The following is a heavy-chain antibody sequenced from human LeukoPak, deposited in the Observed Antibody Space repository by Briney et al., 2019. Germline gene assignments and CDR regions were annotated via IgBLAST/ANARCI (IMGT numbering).Heavy chain of an antibody. D-gene: IGHD2-2*02. CDR2: ISSSSSTI. J-gene: IGHJ4*02. CDR3: ARDIRRLGSCFDY. V-gene: IGHV3-11*04. Sequence: GGSLRLSCAASGFTVSDYYMTWIRQAPGKGLEWVSYISSSSSTIYYADSVKGRFTISRDNAKNSLYLQMNSLRAEDTAVYYCARDIRRLGSCFDYWGQGTLVTVSS. CDR1: GFTVSDYY.